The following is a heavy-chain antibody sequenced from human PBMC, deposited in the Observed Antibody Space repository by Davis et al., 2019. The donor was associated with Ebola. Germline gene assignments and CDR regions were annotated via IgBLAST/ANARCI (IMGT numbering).Heavy chain of an antibody. J-gene: IGHJ4*02. CDR2: ISAYNGNT. D-gene: IGHD6-19*01. V-gene: IGHV1-18*01. CDR3: ARATLYSSGWYDY. Sequence: AASVKVSCKASGYTFTSYGISWVRQAPGQGLEWMGWISAYNGNTNYAQKLQGRVTMTRNTSISTAYMELSSLRSEDTAVYYCARATLYSSGWYDYWGQGTLVTVSS. CDR1: GYTFTSYG.